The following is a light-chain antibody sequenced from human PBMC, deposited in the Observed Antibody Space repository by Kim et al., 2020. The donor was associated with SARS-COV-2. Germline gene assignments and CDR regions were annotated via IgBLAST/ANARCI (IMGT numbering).Light chain of an antibody. J-gene: IGKJ3*01. CDR2: GAS. Sequence: DIQLTQSPSSLSASVGYRVTITCQASHDISNYLNWYQQKPEKAPKLLISGASNLEAGVPSRFGGSGSGRHFTFTISSLQPDDIATYYCQQYDDLPFTFGPGTKVDIK. CDR1: HDISNY. CDR3: QQYDDLPFT. V-gene: IGKV1-33*01.